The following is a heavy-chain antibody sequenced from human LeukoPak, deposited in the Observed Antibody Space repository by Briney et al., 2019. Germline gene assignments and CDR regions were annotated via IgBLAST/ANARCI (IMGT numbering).Heavy chain of an antibody. Sequence: PGGSLRLSCAASGFAFSSYAMSWVRQAPGKGLEWVSAISGSGGSTYYADSVKGRFTISRDNSKNTLYLQMNSLRAEDTAVYYCAKGVEGVSSSSGIDYWGQGTLVTVSS. V-gene: IGHV3-23*01. J-gene: IGHJ4*02. CDR3: AKGVEGVSSSSGIDY. D-gene: IGHD6-6*01. CDR2: ISGSGGST. CDR1: GFAFSSYA.